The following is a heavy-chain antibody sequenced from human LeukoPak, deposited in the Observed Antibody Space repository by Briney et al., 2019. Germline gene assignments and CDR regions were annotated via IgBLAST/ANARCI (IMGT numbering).Heavy chain of an antibody. V-gene: IGHV4-34*01. D-gene: IGHD3-22*01. J-gene: IGHJ3*02. CDR3: ASSEYDSSGYYANDAFDI. Sequence: PSETLSLTCAVYGGSFSGYYWSWIRQPPGKGLEWIGEINHSGSTNYNPSLKSRVTISVDTSKNQFSLKLSSVTAADTAVYYCASSEYDSSGYYANDAFDIWGQGTMVTVSS. CDR2: INHSGST. CDR1: GGSFSGYY.